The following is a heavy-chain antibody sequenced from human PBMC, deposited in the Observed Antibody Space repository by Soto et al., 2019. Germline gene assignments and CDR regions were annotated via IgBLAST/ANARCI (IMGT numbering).Heavy chain of an antibody. J-gene: IGHJ2*01. V-gene: IGHV3-11*06. CDR1: GFSFGDYY. Sequence: PGGSLRLSCSASGFSFGDYYMTWIGQAPGEGLEWLCYISSSSSLTKYADSVKGRVTVSRDNSKNSLYLQMNDLRADDTAVYYCARVPYNWNDGVFWHFALWGRGTLVTVSS. CDR2: ISSSSSLT. CDR3: ARVPYNWNDGVFWHFAL. D-gene: IGHD1-20*01.